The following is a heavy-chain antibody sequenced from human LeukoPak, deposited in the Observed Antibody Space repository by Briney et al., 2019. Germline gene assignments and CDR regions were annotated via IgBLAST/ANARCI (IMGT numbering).Heavy chain of an antibody. V-gene: IGHV3-15*01. Sequence: GGSLRLSCAASGFTFSNAWMSWVRQAPGKGLEWVGRIKSKADGGTTDYAAPVKGRFTISRDDSKNTLYLQMNSLKTEDTAVYYCTTDIAAVEYDYWGQGTLVTVSS. D-gene: IGHD6-13*01. CDR1: GFTFSNAW. CDR2: IKSKADGGTT. J-gene: IGHJ4*02. CDR3: TTDIAAVEYDY.